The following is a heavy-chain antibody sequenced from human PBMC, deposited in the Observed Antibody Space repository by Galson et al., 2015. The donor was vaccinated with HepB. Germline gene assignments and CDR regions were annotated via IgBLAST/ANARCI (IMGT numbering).Heavy chain of an antibody. V-gene: IGHV3-23*01. CDR1: GFTFSNYA. J-gene: IGHJ4*02. Sequence: SLRLSCAASGFTFSNYAMSWVRQAPGKRLEWVSAISDSTYKTYYADSVKGRFTISRDNSKNTLYLQMNSLRAEDTAVYFCAKGRKWELPVDYWGQGTLVSVSS. D-gene: IGHD1-26*01. CDR3: AKGRKWELPVDY. CDR2: ISDSTYKT.